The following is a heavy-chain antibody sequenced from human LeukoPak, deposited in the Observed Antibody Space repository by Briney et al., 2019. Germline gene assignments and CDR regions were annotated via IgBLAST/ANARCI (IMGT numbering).Heavy chain of an antibody. J-gene: IGHJ6*02. CDR2: NHSGST. D-gene: IGHD6-6*01. V-gene: IGHV4-34*01. CDR3: ARAKSIAALYYYGMDV. Sequence: NHSGSTNYNPSLKSRVTISLDTSKHQFSLKLSSVTAADTAVYYCARAKSIAALYYYGMDVWGQGTLVTVSS.